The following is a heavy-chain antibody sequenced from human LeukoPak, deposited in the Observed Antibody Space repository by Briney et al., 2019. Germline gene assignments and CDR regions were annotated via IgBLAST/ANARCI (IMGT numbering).Heavy chain of an antibody. J-gene: IGHJ6*03. CDR2: IYYSETT. Sequence: SETLSLTCTVSGGSINTANYYWGWLRQPPGKGLEWIGSIYYSETTYDNPSLKSRVTISIETSTNQFSLRLSSVTDSDTAVYYCARQRADYYYYSVDVWGEGPTVAVS. CDR3: ARQRADYYYYSVDV. CDR1: GGSINTANYY. V-gene: IGHV4-39*01.